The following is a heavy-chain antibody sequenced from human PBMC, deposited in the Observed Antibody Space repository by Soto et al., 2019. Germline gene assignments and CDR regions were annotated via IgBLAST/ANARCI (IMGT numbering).Heavy chain of an antibody. CDR1: GFTFSEYY. CDR2: ISYTSTYK. V-gene: IGHV3-11*06. J-gene: IGHJ3*02. D-gene: IGHD1-26*01. Sequence: GGSLRLSCAASGFTFSEYYISWIRQAPGKGLEWVSYISYTSTYKNYADAVKGRFTISRDNAKNSLYLQMNSLRAEDTAVFYCVRQGFYCENSGCDTSRSAFAIWGRGTMVTVSS. CDR3: VRQGFYCENSGCDTSRSAFAI.